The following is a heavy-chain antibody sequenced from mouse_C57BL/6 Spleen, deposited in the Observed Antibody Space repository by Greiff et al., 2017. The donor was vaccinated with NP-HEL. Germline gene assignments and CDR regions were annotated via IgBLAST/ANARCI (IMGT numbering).Heavy chain of an antibody. J-gene: IGHJ1*03. CDR1: GFSLTSYG. CDR3: ARSYYGSSTGYFDV. D-gene: IGHD1-1*01. V-gene: IGHV2-2*01. Sequence: VKLVESGPGLVQPSQSLSITCTVSGFSLTSYGVHWVRQSPGKGLEWLGVIWSGGSTDYNAAFISRLSISKDNSKSQVFFKMNSLQADDTAIYYCARSYYGSSTGYFDVWGTGTTVTVSS. CDR2: IWSGGST.